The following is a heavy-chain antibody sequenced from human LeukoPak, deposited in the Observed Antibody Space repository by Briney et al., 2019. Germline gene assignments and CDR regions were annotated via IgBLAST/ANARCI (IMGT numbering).Heavy chain of an antibody. V-gene: IGHV4-39*01. CDR3: ARHVTTAGSGWFDP. D-gene: IGHD6-13*01. CDR2: IYYSGST. Sequence: SETLSLTCTVSGGSISSSSYYWGWIRQPPGKGLEWIGSIYYSGSTYYNPSLKSRVTISVDTSKNQFSLKLSSVTAADTAVYYCARHVTTAGSGWFDPWGQGTLVTVSS. J-gene: IGHJ5*02. CDR1: GGSISSSSYY.